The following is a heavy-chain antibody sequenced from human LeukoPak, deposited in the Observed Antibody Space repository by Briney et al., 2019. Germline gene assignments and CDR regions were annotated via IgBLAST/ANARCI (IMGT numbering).Heavy chain of an antibody. Sequence: GASVKVSCKASGGTFSSYAISWVRQAPGQGLEWMGRIIPILGIANYAQKFQGRVTITADKSTSTAYMELSSLRSEDTAVYCCARGPRPDYGSGSYYSLYYFDYRGQGTLVTVSS. CDR1: GGTFSSYA. CDR2: IIPILGIA. D-gene: IGHD3-10*01. J-gene: IGHJ4*02. CDR3: ARGPRPDYGSGSYYSLYYFDY. V-gene: IGHV1-69*04.